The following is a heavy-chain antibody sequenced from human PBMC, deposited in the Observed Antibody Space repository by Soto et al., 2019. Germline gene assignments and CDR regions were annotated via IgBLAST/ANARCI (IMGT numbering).Heavy chain of an antibody. Sequence: QGQLQESGPGLVKPSQTLSLTCTVSGGSISSGGYYWSWIRQHPGKGLEWIGYIYYSGSTYYNPSLKGRVAISIDTSKNQFSLKLSSVTAADTAVYYCVNSSGGSYWYFDLWGRGTLVTVSS. V-gene: IGHV4-31*03. J-gene: IGHJ2*01. CDR1: GGSISSGGYY. D-gene: IGHD6-25*01. CDR2: IYYSGST. CDR3: VNSSGGSYWYFDL.